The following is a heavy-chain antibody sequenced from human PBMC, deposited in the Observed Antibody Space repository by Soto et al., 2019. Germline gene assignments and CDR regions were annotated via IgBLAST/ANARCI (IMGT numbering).Heavy chain of an antibody. CDR2: ISSSSSTI. CDR3: ARTDSVVAPAAPNHYYYYYMDV. D-gene: IGHD2-2*01. CDR1: GFTFSSYS. Sequence: GGSLRLSCAASGFTFSSYSMNWVRQAPGKGLEWVSYISSSSSTIYYADSVKGRFTISRDNAKNSLYLQMNSLRAEDTAVYYCARTDSVVAPAAPNHYYYYYMDVWGKGTTVTVSS. J-gene: IGHJ6*03. V-gene: IGHV3-48*01.